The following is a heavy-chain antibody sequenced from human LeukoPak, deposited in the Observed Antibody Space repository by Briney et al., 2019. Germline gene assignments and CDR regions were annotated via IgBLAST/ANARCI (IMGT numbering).Heavy chain of an antibody. CDR1: GFTVSNTY. Sequence: WGSRRLSCVGSGFTVSNTYMTWVRQAPGKGLEWVSNLYSGGSTYYAHSVKGRFTISRDNSKNTVYLQMNSLGAEDTAVYYCARQSNYGDYDPWGQGTLVTVSS. V-gene: IGHV3-53*01. J-gene: IGHJ5*02. CDR2: LYSGGST. CDR3: ARQSNYGDYDP. D-gene: IGHD4-17*01.